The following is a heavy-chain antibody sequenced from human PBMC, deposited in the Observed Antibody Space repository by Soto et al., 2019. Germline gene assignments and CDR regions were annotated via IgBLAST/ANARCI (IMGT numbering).Heavy chain of an antibody. CDR1: GFTFSSYG. V-gene: IGHV3-33*01. CDR2: IWYDGSNK. Sequence: GGSLRLSCAASGFTFSSYGMHWVRQAPGKGLEWVAVIWYDGSNKYYTDSVKGRFTISRDNSRNTLYLQMNSLSAEDTAVYYCGRGLITSTHRGLDYWGQGTLVTVSS. CDR3: GRGLITSTHRGLDY. J-gene: IGHJ4*02. D-gene: IGHD3-16*01.